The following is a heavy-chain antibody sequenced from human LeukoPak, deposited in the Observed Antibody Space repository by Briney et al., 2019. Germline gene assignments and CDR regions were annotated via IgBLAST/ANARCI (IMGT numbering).Heavy chain of an antibody. D-gene: IGHD1-26*01. CDR1: GFTFSSYS. CDR2: ISSSSSYI. CDR3: ARGSPIIVGATAYMDV. V-gene: IGHV3-21*01. J-gene: IGHJ6*03. Sequence: GGSLRLSCAASGFTFSSYSMNWVRQAPGKGLEWVSSISSSSSYIYYADSVKGRFTISRDNAKNSLYLQMNSLRAEDTAVYYCARGSPIIVGATAYMDVWGKGTTVTVSS.